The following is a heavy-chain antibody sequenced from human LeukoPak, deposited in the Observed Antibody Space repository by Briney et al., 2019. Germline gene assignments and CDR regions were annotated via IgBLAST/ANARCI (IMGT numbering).Heavy chain of an antibody. Sequence: ASVKVSCKASGYXFTSYYIHWVRQAPGQGLEWMGIINPSGGRTSYAQNFQGRVAVTRDTSTSTAYMELSSLRSEDTAVYYCARARSVTTAYFDYWGQGTLVTVSS. J-gene: IGHJ4*02. CDR3: ARARSVTTAYFDY. CDR1: GYXFTSYY. CDR2: INPSGGRT. D-gene: IGHD4-17*01. V-gene: IGHV1-46*01.